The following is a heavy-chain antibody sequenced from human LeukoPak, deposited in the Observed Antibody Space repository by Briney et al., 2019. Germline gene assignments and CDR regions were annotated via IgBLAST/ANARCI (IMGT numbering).Heavy chain of an antibody. CDR2: IIPIFGTA. Sequence: ASVKVSCKASGGTFSSYAISWVRQAPGQGREWMGGIIPIFGTANYAQKFQGRVTITADESTSTAYMELSSLRSEDTAVYYCARDRRHGDYDEYWGQGTLVTVSS. V-gene: IGHV1-69*13. CDR1: GGTFSSYA. D-gene: IGHD4-17*01. CDR3: ARDRRHGDYDEY. J-gene: IGHJ4*02.